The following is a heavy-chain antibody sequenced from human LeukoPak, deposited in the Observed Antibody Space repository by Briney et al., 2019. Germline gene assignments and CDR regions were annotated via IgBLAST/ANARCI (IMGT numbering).Heavy chain of an antibody. CDR1: GFTFSSYS. J-gene: IGHJ4*02. D-gene: IGHD6-19*01. CDR2: ISSSSSYV. CDR3: AVSPIAVAGAY. Sequence: PGGSLRLSCAASGFTFSSYSMNWVRQAPGEGLEWVSSISSSSSYVYYADSVKGRFTISRDNAKNSLYLQMNSLRAEDTAVYYCAVSPIAVAGAYWGQGTLVTVSS. V-gene: IGHV3-21*01.